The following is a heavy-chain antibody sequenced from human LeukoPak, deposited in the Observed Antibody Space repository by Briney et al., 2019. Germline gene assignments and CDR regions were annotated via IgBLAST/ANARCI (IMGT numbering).Heavy chain of an antibody. CDR1: GFTFTSSA. J-gene: IGHJ5*02. CDR2: IVVGSGNT. CDR3: AAASSPMIADL. Sequence: ASVKVPCKASGFTFTSSAVQWVRQARGQRLEWIGWIVVGSGNTNYAQKFQERVTITRDMSTSTAYMELSSLRSEDTAVYYCAAASSPMIADLWGQGTLVTVSS. V-gene: IGHV1-58*01. D-gene: IGHD3-22*01.